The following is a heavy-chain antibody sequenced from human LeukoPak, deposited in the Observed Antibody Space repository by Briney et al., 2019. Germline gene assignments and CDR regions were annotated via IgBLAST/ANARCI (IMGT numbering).Heavy chain of an antibody. J-gene: IGHJ4*02. V-gene: IGHV3-53*01. Sequence: GGSLRLSCAASGFTVSSNYMNWVRQAPGQGLEWVSIIYSGGTTYYADSVKGRFTISRDNSKNTLYLQMNSLRAEDTAVYYCARWPAEGENWGQGTLVTVSS. D-gene: IGHD6-25*01. CDR2: IYSGGTT. CDR3: ARWPAEGEN. CDR1: GFTVSSNY.